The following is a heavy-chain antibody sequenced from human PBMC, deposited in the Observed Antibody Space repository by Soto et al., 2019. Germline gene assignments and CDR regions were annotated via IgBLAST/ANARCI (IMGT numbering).Heavy chain of an antibody. D-gene: IGHD1-26*01. J-gene: IGHJ4*02. V-gene: IGHV1-3*01. CDR1: GYTFTSYA. CDR2: INAGNGNT. CDR3: ARGRVVGAIRYFDY. Sequence: ASVKVYCKASGYTFTSYAMHWVRQAPGQRLEWMGWINAGNGNTKYSQKFQGRVTITRDTSASTAYMELSRLRSDDTAIYYCARGRVVGAIRYFDYWGQGTLVTVSS.